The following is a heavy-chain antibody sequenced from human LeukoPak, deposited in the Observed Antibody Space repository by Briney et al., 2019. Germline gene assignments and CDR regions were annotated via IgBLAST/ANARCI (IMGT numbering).Heavy chain of an antibody. V-gene: IGHV3-30*02. D-gene: IGHD2-2*01. CDR2: IRYDGSNK. CDR3: AKVPYCSSTSCYYFDY. CDR1: GFTFNTYT. J-gene: IGHJ4*02. Sequence: PGGSLRLSCEASGFTFNTYTMNWVRQAPGKGLEWVAFIRYDGSNKYYADSVKGRFTISRDNSKNTLYLQMNSLRAEDTAVYYCAKVPYCSSTSCYYFDYWGQGTLVTVSS.